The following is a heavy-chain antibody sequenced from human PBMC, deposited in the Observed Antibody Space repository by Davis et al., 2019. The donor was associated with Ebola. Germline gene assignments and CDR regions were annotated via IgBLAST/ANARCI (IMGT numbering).Heavy chain of an antibody. CDR1: GFTFSSYS. Sequence: GESLKISCAASGFTFSSYSMNWVRQAPGKGLEWVSYISSSSSTIYYADSVKGRFTISRDNAKNSLYLQMNSLRVEDTGVYYCARDWSAGSWGQGTLVTVSS. D-gene: IGHD6-25*01. V-gene: IGHV3-48*04. CDR3: ARDWSAGS. J-gene: IGHJ5*02. CDR2: ISSSSSTI.